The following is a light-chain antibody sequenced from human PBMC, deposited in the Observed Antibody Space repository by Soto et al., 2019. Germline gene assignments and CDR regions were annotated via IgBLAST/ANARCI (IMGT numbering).Light chain of an antibody. V-gene: IGKV1-5*03. J-gene: IGKJ1*01. CDR3: QQYNSYSRT. CDR2: KAS. CDR1: QSISSW. Sequence: DMQMTMSPSTLSASEGDGVTITCRASQSISSWLAWYQQKPGKAPKLLIYKASSLESGVPSRFSGSGSGTEFTLTISSLQPDDFAPYYCQQYNSYSRTFGQGANV.